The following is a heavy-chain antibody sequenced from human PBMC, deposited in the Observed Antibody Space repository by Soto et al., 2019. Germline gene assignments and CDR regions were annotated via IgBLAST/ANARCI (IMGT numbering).Heavy chain of an antibody. CDR3: ARAGYCSSTSCQDVGWFDP. D-gene: IGHD2-2*01. V-gene: IGHV1-69*13. CDR2: IIPIFGTA. Sequence: SVKVSCKASGGTFSIYAISCVLQSPLQWLDWMGGIIPIFGTANYAQKFQGRVTITADESTSTAYMELSSLRSEDTAVYYCARAGYCSSTSCQDVGWFDPWGQGTLVTVSS. CDR1: GGTFSIYA. J-gene: IGHJ5*02.